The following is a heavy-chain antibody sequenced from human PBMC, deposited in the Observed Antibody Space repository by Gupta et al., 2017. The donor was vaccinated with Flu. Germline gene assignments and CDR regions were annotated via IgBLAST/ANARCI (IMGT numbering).Heavy chain of an antibody. CDR1: GFTFSSYW. CDR2: IKQDGSEK. D-gene: IGHD5-24*01. V-gene: IGHV3-7*04. Sequence: EVQLVESGGGLVQPGGSLRLSCAASGFTFSSYWMSWVRQAPGKGLEWVANIKQDGSEKYYVDSVKGRFTISRDNAKNSLYLQMNSLRAEDTAVYYCARDQLGYKERNEPRGYFDYWGQGTLVTVSS. J-gene: IGHJ4*02. CDR3: ARDQLGYKERNEPRGYFDY.